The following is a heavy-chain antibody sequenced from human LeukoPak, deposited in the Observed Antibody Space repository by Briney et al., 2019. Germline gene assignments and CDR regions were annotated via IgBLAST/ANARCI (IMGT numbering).Heavy chain of an antibody. Sequence: GGSLRLSCAASGFTFSSYAMSWVRQAPGKGLEWVSAISGSGGSTYYADSVKGPFTISRDNSKNTLYLQMNSLRAEDTAVYYCAKGALLTGYKGVDYWGQGTLVTVSS. V-gene: IGHV3-23*01. CDR2: ISGSGGST. D-gene: IGHD3-9*01. J-gene: IGHJ4*02. CDR3: AKGALLTGYKGVDY. CDR1: GFTFSSYA.